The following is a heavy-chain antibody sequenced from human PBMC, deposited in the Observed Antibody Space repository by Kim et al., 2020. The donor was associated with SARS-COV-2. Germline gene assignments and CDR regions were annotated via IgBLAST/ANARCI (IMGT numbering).Heavy chain of an antibody. J-gene: IGHJ4*02. V-gene: IGHV1-3*01. Sequence: ASVKVSCKASGYTFTAYGMNWVRQAPGQRLEWMGWINVGTGDTKYSQKSQDRVTITRDTSASTAYVELRSLRSEDTAVYYCARGNSGSSYARIDYWGQGTLVTVSS. CDR2: INVGTGDT. D-gene: IGHD1-26*01. CDR3: ARGNSGSSYARIDY. CDR1: GYTFTAYG.